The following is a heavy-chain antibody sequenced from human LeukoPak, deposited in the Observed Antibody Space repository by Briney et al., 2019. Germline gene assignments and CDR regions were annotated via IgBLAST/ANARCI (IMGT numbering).Heavy chain of an antibody. Sequence: GGSLRLSCAASGFTFSTFAMSWVRQAPGKGLEWVSSITDSGGSTYYADSVEGRFTVSRDNSRNTLYLQMNSLRAEDTAVYYCAKSFRPFGSSGYYWWDFWGQGTLVTVSS. D-gene: IGHD3-22*01. J-gene: IGHJ4*02. CDR2: ITDSGGST. CDR1: GFTFSTFA. CDR3: AKSFRPFGSSGYYWWDF. V-gene: IGHV3-23*01.